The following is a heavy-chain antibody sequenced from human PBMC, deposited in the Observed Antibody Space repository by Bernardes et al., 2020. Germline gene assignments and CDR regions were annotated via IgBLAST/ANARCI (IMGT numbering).Heavy chain of an antibody. CDR2: FYYSGST. J-gene: IGHJ6*02. CDR1: GGSVSSSSYF. CDR3: ARRPSASGSGMDV. V-gene: IGHV4-39*01. Sequence: SETLSLTCTVSGGSVSSSSYFWGWIRQPPGKGLEWIGNFYYSGSTYYNPSLKSRVSISVDTSKNQFSLRLSSVTAADTAVYYCARRPSASGSGMDVWGQGTTVTVSS.